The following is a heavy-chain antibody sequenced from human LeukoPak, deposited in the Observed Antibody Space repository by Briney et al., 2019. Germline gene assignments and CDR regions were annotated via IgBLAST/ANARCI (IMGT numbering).Heavy chain of an antibody. CDR1: GYTFTRFY. D-gene: IGHD6-19*01. V-gene: IGHV1-46*01. J-gene: IGHJ4*02. CDR2: ISPSDGTA. CDR3: ARGRGIAVAGTPFEY. Sequence: ASVKVSCEASGYTFTRFYMHWVRQAPGQGLEWMGIISPSDGTADYAQRFQGRVTMTRDTSTSTVYMELSSLRSEDTAFYYCARGRGIAVAGTPFEYWGQGTLVTVSS.